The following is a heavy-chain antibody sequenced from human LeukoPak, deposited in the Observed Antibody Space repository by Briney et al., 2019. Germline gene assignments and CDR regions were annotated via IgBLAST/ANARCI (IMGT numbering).Heavy chain of an antibody. V-gene: IGHV1-24*01. J-gene: IGHJ6*02. Sequence: GASVKVSCKVSGYTLTELSMHWVRQAPGKGLEWMGGFDPEDGETIYAQKFQGRVTMTEDTSTDTAYMELSSLRSEDTAVYYCARDLRGNPPDYYYYYGMDVWGQGTTVTVSS. CDR1: GYTLTELS. D-gene: IGHD4-23*01. CDR3: ARDLRGNPPDYYYYYGMDV. CDR2: FDPEDGET.